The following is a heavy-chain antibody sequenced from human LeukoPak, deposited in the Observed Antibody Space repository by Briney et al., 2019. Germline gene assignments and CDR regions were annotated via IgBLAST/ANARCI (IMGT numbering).Heavy chain of an antibody. CDR3: AGEQWLVRGPDY. J-gene: IGHJ4*02. CDR1: GGSISSGDYY. V-gene: IGHV4-30-4*01. CDR2: IYYSGST. Sequence: SETLSLTCTVSGGSISSGDYYWSWIRQPPGKGLEWIGYIYYSGSTYYNPSLKSRVTISVDTSKNQFSLKLSSVTAADTAVYYCAGEQWLVRGPDYWGQGTLVTVSS. D-gene: IGHD6-19*01.